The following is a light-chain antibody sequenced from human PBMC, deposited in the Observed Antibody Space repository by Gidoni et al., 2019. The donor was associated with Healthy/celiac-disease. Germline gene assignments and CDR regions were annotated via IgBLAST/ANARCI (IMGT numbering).Light chain of an antibody. CDR2: AAS. Sequence: DIQMTQSPSSLSASVGDRVTITCRASQSISSYLNWYQQKPGKAPKLLIYAASSLQSGVPSRFSGSGSGTDFTLNISSLQPEDFATYYCQQSYSTLLITFGQXTRLEIK. J-gene: IGKJ5*01. CDR3: QQSYSTLLIT. CDR1: QSISSY. V-gene: IGKV1-39*01.